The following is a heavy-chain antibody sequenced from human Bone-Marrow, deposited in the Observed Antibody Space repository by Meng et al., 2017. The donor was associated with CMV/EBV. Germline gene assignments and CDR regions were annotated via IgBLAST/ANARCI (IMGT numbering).Heavy chain of an antibody. J-gene: IGHJ4*02. CDR3: ACQETYYYDSSGYYCDY. CDR1: GFTFSSYG. D-gene: IGHD3-22*01. CDR2: IRYDGSNK. Sequence: GESLKISCAASGFTFSSYGMHWVRQAPGKGLEWVAFIRYDGSNKYYADSVKGRFTISRDNSKNTLYLQMNSLRAEDTAVYYCACQETYYYDSSGYYCDYWGQGPRVTCYS. V-gene: IGHV3-30*02.